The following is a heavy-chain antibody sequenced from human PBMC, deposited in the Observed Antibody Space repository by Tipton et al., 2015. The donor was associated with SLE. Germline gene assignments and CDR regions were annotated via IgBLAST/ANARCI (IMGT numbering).Heavy chain of an antibody. CDR3: AKARHSTGWYPRGYGMDV. V-gene: IGHV3-23*03. CDR2: IYSGGSP. Sequence: SLRLSCAASGFTISSYGMSWVRQAPGKGLECVSFIYSGGSPDYADSVKGRFTISRDNSKNTLYLQMNSLRAEDTAVYYCAKARHSTGWYPRGYGMDVWGQGTTVTVSS. J-gene: IGHJ6*02. CDR1: GFTISSYG. D-gene: IGHD6-19*01.